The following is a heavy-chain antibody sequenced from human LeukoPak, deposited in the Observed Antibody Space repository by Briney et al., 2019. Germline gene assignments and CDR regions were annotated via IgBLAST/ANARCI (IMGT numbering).Heavy chain of an antibody. CDR3: ARGADHYDSSGYYSMTGGVLDC. V-gene: IGHV3-53*01. CDR1: GFTVSSNY. Sequence: PGGSLRLSCAASGFTVSSNYMAWGRQAPGEGLEWVSIIYRGGGTDYADSVKGRFTISRDNSKKTMYLQMNSLRAEDPAVYYCARGADHYDSSGYYSMTGGVLDCWGQGTLVTVPS. J-gene: IGHJ4*02. D-gene: IGHD3-22*01. CDR2: IYRGGGT.